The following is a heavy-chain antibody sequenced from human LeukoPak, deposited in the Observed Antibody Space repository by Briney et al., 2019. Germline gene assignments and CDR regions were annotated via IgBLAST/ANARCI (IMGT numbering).Heavy chain of an antibody. CDR2: INPYSGGT. Sequence: GASVKVSCKASGYTFTGYYIHWVRQAPGQGLEWMGWINPYSGGTNYAQKFQDRVTMTRDTSISTLYMELTRLRSDDTAVYYCARDLAFGEMVTNRGAFDIWGKGTMVTVSS. V-gene: IGHV1-2*02. J-gene: IGHJ3*02. CDR1: GYTFTGYY. D-gene: IGHD5-24*01. CDR3: ARDLAFGEMVTNRGAFDI.